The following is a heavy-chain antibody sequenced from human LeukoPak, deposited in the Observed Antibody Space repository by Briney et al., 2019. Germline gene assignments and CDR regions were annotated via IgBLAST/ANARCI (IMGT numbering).Heavy chain of an antibody. J-gene: IGHJ6*02. CDR1: GGSISSYY. CDR2: IYYSGST. Sequence: PSETLSLTCTVSGGSISSYYWSWIRQPPGKGLEWIGYIYYSGSTNYNPSLKSRVTISVDTSKNQFSLKLSSVTAADTAVYYCARDYYNGLFYGMDVWGQGTTVTVSS. V-gene: IGHV4-59*01. D-gene: IGHD3-22*01. CDR3: ARDYYNGLFYGMDV.